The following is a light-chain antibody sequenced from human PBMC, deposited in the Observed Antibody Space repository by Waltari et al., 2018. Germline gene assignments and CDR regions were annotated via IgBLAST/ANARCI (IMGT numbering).Light chain of an antibody. CDR2: DAA. V-gene: IGKV1-33*01. Sequence: DMQMTQSPASLSASVGDRVTITCQPSQDVINYINWYQQKPGKAPQLLIYDAATLKTGVPSRFSGRQSGTYFTLTISGLQPEDFATYHCQQVKSHPQTFGQGTRLEIK. CDR1: QDVINY. CDR3: QQVKSHPQT. J-gene: IGKJ5*01.